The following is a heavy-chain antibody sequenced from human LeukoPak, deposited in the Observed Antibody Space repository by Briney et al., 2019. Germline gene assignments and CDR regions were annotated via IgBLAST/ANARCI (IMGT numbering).Heavy chain of an antibody. J-gene: IGHJ4*02. Sequence: GGSLRLSCAASGFTVSSNYMSWVRQAPGKGLEWVSVIYSGGSTYYADSVKGRFTISRDNSKNTLYLQMNSLRAEDTAVYYCAKPNDYYDSSGYPIDYWGQGTLVTVSS. CDR3: AKPNDYYDSSGYPIDY. D-gene: IGHD3-22*01. V-gene: IGHV3-53*01. CDR2: IYSGGST. CDR1: GFTVSSNY.